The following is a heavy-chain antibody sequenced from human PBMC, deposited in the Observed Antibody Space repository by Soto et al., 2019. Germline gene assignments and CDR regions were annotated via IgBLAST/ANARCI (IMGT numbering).Heavy chain of an antibody. CDR2: INPIFGTT. V-gene: IGHV1-69*01. Sequence: QVQLVQSGAEVKKTGSSVRVSCKASGGTFSRYAYSGVRQAPGQGLGWMGGINPIFGTTNYSQKFQGRVTITADESTSTAYMQLRTLRSEDTVMYYCARTSSNPLHVWGQATTVTVSS. CDR3: ARTSSNPLHV. J-gene: IGHJ6*02. CDR1: GGTFSRYA.